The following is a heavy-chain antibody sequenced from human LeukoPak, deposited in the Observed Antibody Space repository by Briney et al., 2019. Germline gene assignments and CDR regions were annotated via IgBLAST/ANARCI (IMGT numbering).Heavy chain of an antibody. CDR3: ARRVPRYSSSWKGVGFDY. J-gene: IGHJ4*02. Sequence: SETLSLTCAVYGGSFSGYYWSWIRQPPGKGLEWIGEINHSGSTNYNPSLKSRVTISVDTSKNQFSLKLSSVTAADTAVYYCARRVPRYSSSWKGVGFDYWGQGTLVTVSS. CDR2: INHSGST. V-gene: IGHV4-34*01. CDR1: GGSFSGYY. D-gene: IGHD6-13*01.